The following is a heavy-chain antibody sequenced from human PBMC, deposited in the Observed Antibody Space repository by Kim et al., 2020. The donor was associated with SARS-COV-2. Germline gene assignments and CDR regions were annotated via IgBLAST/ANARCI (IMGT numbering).Heavy chain of an antibody. CDR1: GYSFTSYW. Sequence: GESLKISCKGSGYSFTSYWIGWVRQMPGKGLEWMGIIYPGDSDTRYSPSFQGQVTISADKSISTAYLQWSSLKASDTAMYYCARPLTTVVTDGLGHDAFDIWGQGTMVTVSS. CDR2: IYPGDSDT. J-gene: IGHJ3*02. D-gene: IGHD4-17*01. V-gene: IGHV5-51*01. CDR3: ARPLTTVVTDGLGHDAFDI.